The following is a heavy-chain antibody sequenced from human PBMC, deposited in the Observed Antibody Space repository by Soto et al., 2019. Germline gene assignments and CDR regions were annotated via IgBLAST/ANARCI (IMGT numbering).Heavy chain of an antibody. V-gene: IGHV1-2*04. CDR1: GYTFTGYY. CDR3: ARMYYYDSSGYYLDC. J-gene: IGHJ4*02. Sequence: GASVKVSCKASGYTFTGYYMHWVRQAPGQGLEWMGWINPNSGGTNYAQKFQGWVTMTRDTSISTAYMELSRLRSDDTAVYYCARMYYYDSSGYYLDCWGQGTLVTVSS. CDR2: INPNSGGT. D-gene: IGHD3-22*01.